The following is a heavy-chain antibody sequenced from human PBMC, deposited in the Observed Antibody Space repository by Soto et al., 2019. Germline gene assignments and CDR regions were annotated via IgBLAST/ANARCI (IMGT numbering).Heavy chain of an antibody. Sequence: SETLSLTCTVSGGSISSSSYYWGWIRQPPGKGLEWIGSIYYSGSTYYNPSLKSRVTISVDTSKNQFSLKLSPVTAADTAVYYCARLGIAVAGTDYWGQGTLVTVSS. J-gene: IGHJ4*02. CDR2: IYYSGST. V-gene: IGHV4-39*01. CDR1: GGSISSSSYY. CDR3: ARLGIAVAGTDY. D-gene: IGHD6-19*01.